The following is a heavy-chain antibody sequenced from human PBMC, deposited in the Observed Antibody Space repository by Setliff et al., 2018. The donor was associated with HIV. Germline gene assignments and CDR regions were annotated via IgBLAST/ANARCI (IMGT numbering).Heavy chain of an antibody. CDR1: GGSISSSSYY. J-gene: IGHJ4*02. CDR2: IYYSGNT. V-gene: IGHV4-39*07. Sequence: PSETLSLTCTVSGGSISSSSYYWGWIRQPPGKGLEWIGSIYYSGNTYYNPSLKSRVTIYVDTSKNQFSLKLSSVTAADTAVYYCAREGSSGWPYYFDYWGQGTLVTVSS. CDR3: AREGSSGWPYYFDY. D-gene: IGHD6-19*01.